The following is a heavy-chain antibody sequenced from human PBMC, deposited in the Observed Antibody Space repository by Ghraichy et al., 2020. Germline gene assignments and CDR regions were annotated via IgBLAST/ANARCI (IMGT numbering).Heavy chain of an antibody. Sequence: SETLSLTCAVYGGSFSGYYWSWIRQPPGKGLEWIGEINHSGSTNYNPSLKSRVTISVDTSKNQFSLKLSSVTAADTAVYYCARGPPAGSGYYTGRGLVSDYYYYDGMDVWGQGTTVTVSS. J-gene: IGHJ6*02. CDR3: ARGPPAGSGYYTGRGLVSDYYYYDGMDV. CDR1: GGSFSGYY. D-gene: IGHD3-3*01. CDR2: INHSGST. V-gene: IGHV4-34*01.